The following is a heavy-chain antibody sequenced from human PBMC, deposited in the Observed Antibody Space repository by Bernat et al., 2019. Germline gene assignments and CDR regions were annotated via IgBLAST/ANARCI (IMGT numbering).Heavy chain of an antibody. D-gene: IGHD3-3*01. CDR1: GFTFSSYA. J-gene: IGHJ6*02. Sequence: EVQLLESGGGLVQPGGSLRLSCAPSGFTFSSYAMSWVRQAPGKGLEWVSAISGSGGSTYYADSVKGRFTISRDNSKNTLYLQMNSLRAEDTAVYYCTKLGRFLEWLDVWGQGTTVTVSS. CDR3: TKLGRFLEWLDV. V-gene: IGHV3-23*01. CDR2: ISGSGGST.